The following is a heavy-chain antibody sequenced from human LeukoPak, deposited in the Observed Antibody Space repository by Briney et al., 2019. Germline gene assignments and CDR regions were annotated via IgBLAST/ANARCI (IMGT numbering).Heavy chain of an antibody. CDR1: GGSISGTNW. CDR2: ISLAGQT. J-gene: IGHJ4*02. D-gene: IGHD1-26*01. Sequence: PSGTLSLTCGVPGGSISGTNWWSWVRQPPGQGLEWIGEISLAGQTNYNPSLNGRVTMSLDKSSNQLSLHLTSVTAADTATYFCSRESGPFCPFGYWGQGTLVTVSS. CDR3: SRESGPFCPFGY. V-gene: IGHV4-4*02.